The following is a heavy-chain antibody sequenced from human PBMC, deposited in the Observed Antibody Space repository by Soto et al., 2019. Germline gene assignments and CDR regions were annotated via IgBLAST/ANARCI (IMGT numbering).Heavy chain of an antibody. J-gene: IGHJ4*02. V-gene: IGHV4-61*01. CDR2: IYSSGST. CDR3: ARDSLALFDS. CDR1: DGPVSSGSYY. Sequence: SETLSLTCTVSDGPVSSGSYYWTWIRQPPGKGLEWIGYIYSSGSTLYNPSLKSRVIISVDQSMNQFSLKLSPVTAADTAVYYCARDSLALFDSWGQGTLVTVSS. D-gene: IGHD5-12*01.